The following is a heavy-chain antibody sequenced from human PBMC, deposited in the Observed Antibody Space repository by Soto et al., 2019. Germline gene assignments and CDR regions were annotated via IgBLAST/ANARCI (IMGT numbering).Heavy chain of an antibody. CDR3: AASIFYYGMDV. CDR2: IYPGDSDT. J-gene: IGHJ6*02. CDR1: GYTFTNYW. Sequence: GESLKISCKGSGYTFTNYWIGWVRQMPGKGLEWMGIIYPGDSDTKYNPSFQGQVTISADKSITTTYLRWTSLEASDTAIYYCAASIFYYGMDVWGQGTTVTVSS. V-gene: IGHV5-51*01.